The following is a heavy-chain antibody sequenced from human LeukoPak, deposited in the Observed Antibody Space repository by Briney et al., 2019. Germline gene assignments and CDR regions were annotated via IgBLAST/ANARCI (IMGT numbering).Heavy chain of an antibody. CDR3: ARDNDPSDYFDY. D-gene: IGHD2-8*01. J-gene: IGHJ4*02. Sequence: PGGSLRLSCAASGFTFSSYAMHWVRQAPGKGLEWVAVISYDGSNKYYADSVKGRFTISRDNSKNTLYLQMNSLRAEDTAVYYCARDNDPSDYFDYWGQGTLVTVSS. CDR1: GFTFSSYA. CDR2: ISYDGSNK. V-gene: IGHV3-30*04.